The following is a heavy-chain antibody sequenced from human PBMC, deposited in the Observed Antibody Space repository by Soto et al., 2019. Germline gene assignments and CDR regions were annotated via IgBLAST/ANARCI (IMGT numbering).Heavy chain of an antibody. CDR3: AKNRIMIKFGGVIVPRGDFDY. J-gene: IGHJ4*02. CDR1: GFTVISYA. D-gene: IGHD3-16*02. CDR2: ISGSGGST. V-gene: IGHV3-23*01. Sequence: PGGSLRLSCAASGFTVISYAMSWVRQSPGKWLEWFSAISGSGGSTYDADSVKGRLTISRDNSKNTLYLQMNSLRAGDTAVYYCAKNRIMIKFGGVIVPRGDFDYRGPGXLVTVYS.